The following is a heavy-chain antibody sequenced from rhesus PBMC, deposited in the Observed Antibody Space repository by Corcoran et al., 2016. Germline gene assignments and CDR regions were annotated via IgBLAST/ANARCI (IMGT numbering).Heavy chain of an antibody. CDR3: GRRDVVGVFTPAEYY. J-gene: IGHJ4*01. CDR2: IYGKAAGT. V-gene: IGHV4-143*01. D-gene: IGHD2-27*01. CDR1: GGSISGYYY. Sequence: QVQLQESGPGLVKPSETLSLTCTVSGGSISGYYYWSWIRHPPGKGLGWIGVIYGKAAGTNNKPPVRSQVTFSTEPSRNTFCRRRGSVTSAYRAGYYGGRRDVVGVFTPAEYYWGQGVLVTVSS.